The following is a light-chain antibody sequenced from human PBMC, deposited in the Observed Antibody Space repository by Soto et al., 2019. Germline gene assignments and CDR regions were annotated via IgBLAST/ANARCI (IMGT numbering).Light chain of an antibody. V-gene: IGLV2-14*01. J-gene: IGLJ2*01. CDR1: SSDVGGYNY. Sequence: QSALTQPASVSGSPGQSFTISCTGTSSDVGGYNYVSWYQQHPGKAPKLIIYDVSNRPSGVSNRFSGSKSGNTASLTISGLQAEDEADYYCSSYTSSSTRVVFGGGTKLTVL. CDR3: SSYTSSSTRVV. CDR2: DVS.